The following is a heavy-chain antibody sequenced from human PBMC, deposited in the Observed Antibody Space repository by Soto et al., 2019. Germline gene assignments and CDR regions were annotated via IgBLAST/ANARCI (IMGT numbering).Heavy chain of an antibody. Sequence: QVQLVQSGAEVKKPGSSVKVSCKASGGTFSSYAISWVRQAPGQGLEWMGGIIPIFGTANYAQKFQGRVTITADESTSTAYMELISLRSEDTAVYYCGAVIVGGIDAFDILGQGTMVTVSS. CDR2: IIPIFGTA. CDR1: GGTFSSYA. CDR3: GAVIVGGIDAFDI. V-gene: IGHV1-69*01. J-gene: IGHJ3*02. D-gene: IGHD3-22*01.